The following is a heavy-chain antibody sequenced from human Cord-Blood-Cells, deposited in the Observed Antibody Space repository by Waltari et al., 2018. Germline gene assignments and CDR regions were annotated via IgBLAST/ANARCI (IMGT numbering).Heavy chain of an antibody. CDR3: ASGAREVTTRFDY. D-gene: IGHD4-17*01. CDR2: INHSGST. Sequence: QVQLQQWGAGLLKPSETLSLTCAVYGGSFSGYSWSGIRQPPGKGLEWIGEINHSGSTNYNPSLKSRVTISVDTSKNQFSLKLSSVTAADTAVYYCASGAREVTTRFDYWGQGTLVTVSS. CDR1: GGSFSGYS. J-gene: IGHJ4*02. V-gene: IGHV4-34*01.